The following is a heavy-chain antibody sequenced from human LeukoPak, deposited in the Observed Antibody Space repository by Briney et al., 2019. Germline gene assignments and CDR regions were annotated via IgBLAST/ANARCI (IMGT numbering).Heavy chain of an antibody. V-gene: IGHV3-23*01. Sequence: EPGGSLRLSCAPSGFTFSSYAMSWVRQPPGKGLDWVSTISGSGANTYYAASVKGRFTISRDNSKTTLYLQMSGLRAEDTAVYYCAKESKGYWGQGTLVTVSS. J-gene: IGHJ4*02. CDR3: AKESKGY. D-gene: IGHD5/OR15-5a*01. CDR2: ISGSGANT. CDR1: GFTFSSYA.